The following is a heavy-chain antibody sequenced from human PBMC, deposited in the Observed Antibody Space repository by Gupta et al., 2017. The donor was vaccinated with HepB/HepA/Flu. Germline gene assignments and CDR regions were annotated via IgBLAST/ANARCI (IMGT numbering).Heavy chain of an antibody. J-gene: IGHJ4*02. D-gene: IGHD3-10*01. Sequence: EVQLVESGGNLVQPGGSLRLSCEASEFPFSDQWMNWVRQAPGKGLEWVANMMGDGSQQNYAESVRGRFSVSRDNAKKSLYLQLTNLRVDDTAVYYCANRRAEFWGQGTLVTVSS. V-gene: IGHV3-7*01. CDR3: ANRRAEF. CDR2: MMGDGSQQ. CDR1: EFPFSDQW.